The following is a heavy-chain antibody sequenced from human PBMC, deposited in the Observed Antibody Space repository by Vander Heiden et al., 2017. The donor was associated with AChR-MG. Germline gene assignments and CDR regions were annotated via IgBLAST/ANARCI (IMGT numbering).Heavy chain of an antibody. CDR1: GYTFTSYS. D-gene: IGHD2-2*01. Sequence: QVQLVQSGAEVKKPGASVKVSCKASGYTFTSYSMHWVRQAPGQGLEWMGIINPSGGSTSYAQKFQGRVTMTRDTSTSTVYMELSSLRSEDTAVYYCARGPPYCSSTSCPNDYWGQGTLVTVSS. V-gene: IGHV1-46*01. CDR2: INPSGGST. J-gene: IGHJ4*02. CDR3: ARGPPYCSSTSCPNDY.